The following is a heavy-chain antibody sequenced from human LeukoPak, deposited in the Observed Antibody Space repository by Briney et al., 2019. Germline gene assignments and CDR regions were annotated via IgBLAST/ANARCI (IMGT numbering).Heavy chain of an antibody. Sequence: QAGGSLRLSCEASRFTFSSYPMHWVRQAPGKGLEWVAVISYDASYKYYADSVKGRFTISRDNSKNTLYLQINSLRAEDTAVYYCARALYGQRPPVVVTGAGDYWGQGTLVTVSS. V-gene: IGHV3-30*04. D-gene: IGHD2-21*02. CDR3: ARALYGQRPPVVVTGAGDY. CDR2: ISYDASYK. J-gene: IGHJ4*02. CDR1: RFTFSSYP.